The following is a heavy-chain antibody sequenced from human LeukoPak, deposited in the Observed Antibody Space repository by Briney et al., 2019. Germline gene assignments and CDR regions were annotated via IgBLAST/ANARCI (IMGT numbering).Heavy chain of an antibody. J-gene: IGHJ5*02. CDR3: ARDQRSCSGGSCYPGWFAP. V-gene: IGHV1-2*02. Sequence: ASVKVSCKASSYTFTNYAFTWVRQAPGQGLEWMGWINPSGGTNYAQKFQGRGTMTRDTSISTAYMELSRLRSDDTAVYYCARDQRSCSGGSCYPGWFAPWGQGTLVTVSS. D-gene: IGHD2-15*01. CDR1: SYTFTNYA. CDR2: INPSGGT.